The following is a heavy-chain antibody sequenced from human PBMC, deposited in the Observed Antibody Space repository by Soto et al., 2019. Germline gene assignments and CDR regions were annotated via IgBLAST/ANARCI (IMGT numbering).Heavy chain of an antibody. D-gene: IGHD5-18*01. V-gene: IGHV3-11*01. CDR3: ARERYSYGPYYFDY. J-gene: IGHJ4*02. Sequence: PGGSLRLSCAASGFTFSDYYMSWIRQAPGKGLEWVSSITSSGSTTYYTDSVKGRFTISRDNAKNSLYLQMNSLRAEDTAVYYCARERYSYGPYYFDYWGQGTLVTASS. CDR2: ITSSGSTT. CDR1: GFTFSDYY.